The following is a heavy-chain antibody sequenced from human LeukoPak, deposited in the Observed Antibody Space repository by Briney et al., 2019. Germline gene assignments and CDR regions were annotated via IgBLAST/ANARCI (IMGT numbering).Heavy chain of an antibody. D-gene: IGHD6-13*01. CDR1: GFTFSSYA. CDR2: ISYDGSNK. V-gene: IGHV3-30*04. CDR3: ARVPGSSWYYFDC. Sequence: PGRSLRLSCAASGFTFSSYAMRWVRQAPGKGLEWVAVISYDGSNKYYADSVKGRFTISRDNSKNTLYLQMNSLRAEDTAVYYCARVPGSSWYYFDCWGQGTLVTVSS. J-gene: IGHJ4*02.